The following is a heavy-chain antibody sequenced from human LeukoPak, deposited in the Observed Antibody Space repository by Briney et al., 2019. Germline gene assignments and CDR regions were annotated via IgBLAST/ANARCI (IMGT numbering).Heavy chain of an antibody. Sequence: PGGSLRLSCAASGFTFSSYWMSWVRQAPGKGLEWVANIKQDGSEKYYVDSVKGRFTISRDNAKNSLYLQMNSLRAEDTAVYDCARRYSGYDWYFNYWGQGTLVTVSS. CDR1: GFTFSSYW. J-gene: IGHJ4*02. V-gene: IGHV3-7*03. D-gene: IGHD5-12*01. CDR3: ARRYSGYDWYFNY. CDR2: IKQDGSEK.